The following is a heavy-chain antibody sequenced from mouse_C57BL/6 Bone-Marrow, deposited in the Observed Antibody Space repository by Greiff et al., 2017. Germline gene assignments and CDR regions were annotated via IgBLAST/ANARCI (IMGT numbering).Heavy chain of an antibody. Sequence: VQLQQSGAELARPGASVKLSCKASGYTFTSYGISWVKQRTGQGLEWIGEIYPRSGNTYYNEKFKGKATLTADKSSSTAYMELRSLISEDAAVYFCARSYLWYYDVWGTGTTVTVSS. D-gene: IGHD5-5*01. CDR1: GYTFTSYG. CDR3: ARSYLWYYDV. CDR2: IYPRSGNT. J-gene: IGHJ1*03. V-gene: IGHV1-81*01.